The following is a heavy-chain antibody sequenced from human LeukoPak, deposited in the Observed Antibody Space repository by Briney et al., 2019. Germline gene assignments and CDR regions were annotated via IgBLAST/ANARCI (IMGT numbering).Heavy chain of an antibody. CDR2: VYYTGST. Sequence: PSETLSLTCTASGGSINNYFWTWIRQSPGKGLEWIGYVYYTGSTNSDPSLKSRVTISLDKSNNQFSLRLNSVTADDTALYYCARARDPGSTYFDYWGRGTLVTVSS. V-gene: IGHV4-59*01. CDR1: GGSINNYF. CDR3: ARARDPGSTYFDY. J-gene: IGHJ4*02. D-gene: IGHD5-24*01.